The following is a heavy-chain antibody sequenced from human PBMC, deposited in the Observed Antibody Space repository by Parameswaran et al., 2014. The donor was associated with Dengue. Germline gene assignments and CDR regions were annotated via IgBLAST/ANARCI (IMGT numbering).Heavy chain of an antibody. CDR3: ARGGIAGYYYMDV. J-gene: IGHJ6*03. Sequence: WVRQAPGQGLEWMGGIIPIFGTANYAQKFQGRVTITADESTSTAYMELSSLRSEDTAVYYCARGGIAGYYYMDVWGKGTTVTVSS. D-gene: IGHD6-13*01. CDR2: IIPIFGTA. V-gene: IGHV1-69*01.